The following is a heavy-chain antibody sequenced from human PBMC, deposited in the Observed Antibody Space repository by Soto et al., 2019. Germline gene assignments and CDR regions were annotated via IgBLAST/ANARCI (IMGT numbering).Heavy chain of an antibody. Sequence: EVQLVESGGGLVKPGGSLRLSCAAAGFTFSNAWMSWVRQAPGKGLEWVGRIKSKTDGGTTDYAAPVKGRFTISRDDSKNTLYLQMNSLKTEDTAVYYCNTEPHPYSSSWYESYSHYMDVWGKGTTVTVSS. CDR1: GFTFSNAW. CDR2: IKSKTDGGTT. CDR3: NTEPHPYSSSWYESYSHYMDV. D-gene: IGHD6-13*01. V-gene: IGHV3-15*01. J-gene: IGHJ6*03.